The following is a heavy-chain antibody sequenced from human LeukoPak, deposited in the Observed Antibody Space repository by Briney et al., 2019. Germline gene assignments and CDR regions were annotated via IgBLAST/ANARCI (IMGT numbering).Heavy chain of an antibody. Sequence: GGSLRLSCAASGLTFSTYGIHWVRQAPGKGLEWVAALSHDGSNEFYADSVKGRFTVSRDNSKNTLYLQMNSLRAEDTAVYYCARESSGWYGTWFDPWGQGTLVTVSS. CDR1: GLTFSTYG. V-gene: IGHV3-30*03. CDR3: ARESSGWYGTWFDP. D-gene: IGHD6-19*01. J-gene: IGHJ5*02. CDR2: LSHDGSNE.